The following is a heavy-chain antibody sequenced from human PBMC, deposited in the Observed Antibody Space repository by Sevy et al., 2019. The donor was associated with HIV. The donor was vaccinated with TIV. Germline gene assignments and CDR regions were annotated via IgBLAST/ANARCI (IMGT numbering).Heavy chain of an antibody. CDR2: ISFSSSYI. V-gene: IGHV3-21*01. J-gene: IGHJ3*02. D-gene: IGHD3-22*01. CDR3: AREVSSPGYYDIAGYGDEAFDI. CDR1: GFTFDTYT. Sequence: SLRLSCAASGFTFDTYTMNWVRQAPGKGLEWVSSISFSSSYIYYADSVKGRFTISRDNAKSSLYLQMNSLRADDTAVYYCAREVSSPGYYDIAGYGDEAFDIWGQGTMVTVSS.